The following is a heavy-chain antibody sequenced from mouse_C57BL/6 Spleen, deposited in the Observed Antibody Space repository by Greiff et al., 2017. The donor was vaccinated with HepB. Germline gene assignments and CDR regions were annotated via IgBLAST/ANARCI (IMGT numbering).Heavy chain of an antibody. CDR3: AIDLYEYDRETVLYAMDY. V-gene: IGHV5-4*01. Sequence: VQLKESGGGLVKPGGSLKLSCAASGFTFSSYAMSWVRQTPDKRLEWVATISDGGSYTYYPDNVKGRFTISRDNAKHNLYLQMSNLKYEDTAMYDCAIDLYEYDRETVLYAMDYWVQVTSVTVSS. J-gene: IGHJ4*01. CDR1: GFTFSSYA. D-gene: IGHD2-4*01. CDR2: ISDGGSYT.